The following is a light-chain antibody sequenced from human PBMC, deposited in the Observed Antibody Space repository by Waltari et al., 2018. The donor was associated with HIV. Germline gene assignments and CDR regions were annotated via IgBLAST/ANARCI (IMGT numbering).Light chain of an antibody. Sequence: DIVMTQSPDSLAVSLGERATINCKSSQSLLYSSNNKNYLAWYQQKPGQPPKLLIYWASTRESGVPDRFSGSGSGTDFTLTISSLQAEDVAIYYCQQYHTSWTFGQGTKVEIK. CDR1: QSLLYSSNNKNY. CDR2: WAS. J-gene: IGKJ1*01. CDR3: QQYHTSWT. V-gene: IGKV4-1*01.